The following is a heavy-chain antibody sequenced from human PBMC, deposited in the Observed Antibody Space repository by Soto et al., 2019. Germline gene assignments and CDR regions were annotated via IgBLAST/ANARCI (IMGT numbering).Heavy chain of an antibody. CDR1: GGSISSYY. D-gene: IGHD3-16*01. Sequence: PSETLSLTCTVSGGSISSYYWSWIRQPPGKGLEWIGYIYYSGSTNYNPSLKSRVTISVDTSKNQFSLKLSSVTAADTALYYCARHLAWGAPFDYWGQGTLVTVSS. V-gene: IGHV4-59*08. J-gene: IGHJ4*02. CDR2: IYYSGST. CDR3: ARHLAWGAPFDY.